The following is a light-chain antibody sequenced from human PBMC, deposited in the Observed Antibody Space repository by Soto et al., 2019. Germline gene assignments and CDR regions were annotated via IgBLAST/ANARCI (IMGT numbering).Light chain of an antibody. J-gene: IGLJ1*01. Sequence: QSVLTQPASVSGSPGQSITISCTGTSSDVGGYNYVSWYQHHPGKAPKLMIYDVSNRPSGVSNRFSRSKSGNTASLTISGLQPEDEAEYYCSSSTTSNNRHTLLGTGTKVTVL. CDR3: SSSTTSNNRHTL. CDR2: DVS. V-gene: IGLV2-14*03. CDR1: SSDVGGYNY.